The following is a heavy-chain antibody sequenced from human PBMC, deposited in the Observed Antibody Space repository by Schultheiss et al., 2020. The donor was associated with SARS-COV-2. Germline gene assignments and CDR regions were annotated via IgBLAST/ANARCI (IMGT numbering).Heavy chain of an antibody. CDR2: ISSSSSYI. CDR1: GFTFSSYW. Sequence: GGSLRLSCAASGFTFSSYWMSWVRQAPGKGLEWFSSISSSSSYIYYADSVKGRFTISRDNAKNTLYLQMNSLRREDTAVYYCARRGSTSHVSQRWFDPWGQGTLVTVSS. V-gene: IGHV3-21*01. D-gene: IGHD2-2*01. CDR3: ARRGSTSHVSQRWFDP. J-gene: IGHJ5*02.